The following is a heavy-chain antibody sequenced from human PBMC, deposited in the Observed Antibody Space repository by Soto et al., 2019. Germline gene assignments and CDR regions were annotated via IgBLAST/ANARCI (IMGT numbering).Heavy chain of an antibody. CDR2: ISYDGSNK. CDR1: GFTFSSYA. J-gene: IGHJ4*02. D-gene: IGHD1-20*01. CDR3: ARVHPPRITGTIDY. Sequence: GGSLRLSCAASGFTFSSYAMHWVRQAPGKGLEWVAVISYDGSNKYYADSVKGRFTISRDNSKNTLYLQMNSLRAEDTAVYYCARVHPPRITGTIDYCGQGTMVTVYS. V-gene: IGHV3-30-3*01.